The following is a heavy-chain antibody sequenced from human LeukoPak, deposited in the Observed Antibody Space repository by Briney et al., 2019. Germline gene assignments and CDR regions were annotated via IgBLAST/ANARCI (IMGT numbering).Heavy chain of an antibody. J-gene: IGHJ2*01. D-gene: IGHD6-13*01. CDR1: GGSISSYY. Sequence: PSETLSLTCTVSGGSISSYYWSWIRQPPGKGLEWIGYIYYSGSTNYNPSLKSRVTLSIDTSKNQFSLKLSSVTAADTAVYYCARDRRSYSSLLSDWYFDLWGRGTLVTVSS. CDR3: ARDRRSYSSLLSDWYFDL. V-gene: IGHV4-59*01. CDR2: IYYSGST.